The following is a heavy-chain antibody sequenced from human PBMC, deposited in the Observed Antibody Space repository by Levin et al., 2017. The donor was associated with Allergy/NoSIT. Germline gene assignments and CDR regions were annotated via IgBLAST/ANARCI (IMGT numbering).Heavy chain of an antibody. CDR1: GFTFSSYS. V-gene: IGHV3-21*01. Sequence: GESLKISCAASGFTFSSYSMNWVRQAPGKGLEWVSSISSSSSYIYYADSVKGRFTISRDNAKNSLYLQMNSLRAEDTAVYYCARMGGTVTTNAFDIWGQGTMVTVSS. J-gene: IGHJ3*02. CDR3: ARMGGTVTTNAFDI. CDR2: ISSSSSYI. D-gene: IGHD4-17*01.